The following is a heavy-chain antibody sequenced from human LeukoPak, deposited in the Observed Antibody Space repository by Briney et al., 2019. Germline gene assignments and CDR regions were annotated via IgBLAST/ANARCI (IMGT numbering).Heavy chain of an antibody. D-gene: IGHD1-26*01. CDR2: ISSSSSYI. CDR1: GFTSSSYS. J-gene: IGHJ4*02. Sequence: GGSLRLSCAASGFTSSSYSMNWVRQAPGKGLEWVSSISSSSSYIYYADSVKGRFTISRDNAKNSLYLQMNSLRAEDTAVYYCARDFALSGSFDYWGQGTLVTVSS. CDR3: ARDFALSGSFDY. V-gene: IGHV3-21*01.